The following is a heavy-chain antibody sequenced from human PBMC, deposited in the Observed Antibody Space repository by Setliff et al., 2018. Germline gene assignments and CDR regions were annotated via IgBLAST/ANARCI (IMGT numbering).Heavy chain of an antibody. D-gene: IGHD3-22*01. Sequence: SETLSLTCTVSGYSISSGYYWGWIRQPPGKGLEWIGSIYHSGSTYYNPSLKSRVTISVDTSKNQCSLKLSSVTAADTAVYSCARVTYYYDSSGCPDYWGQGTLVTVSS. CDR3: ARVTYYYDSSGCPDY. CDR1: GYSISSGYY. V-gene: IGHV4-38-2*02. CDR2: IYHSGST. J-gene: IGHJ4*02.